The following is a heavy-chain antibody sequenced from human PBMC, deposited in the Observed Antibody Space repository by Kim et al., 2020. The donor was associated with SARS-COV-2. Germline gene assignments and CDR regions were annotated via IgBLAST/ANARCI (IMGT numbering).Heavy chain of an antibody. Sequence: GGSLRLSCAASRFTFSDNWMTWIRQAPGKGLEWVANIKHDGTEKYYVNSVKGRFTVSRDNARKSVYLQMNSLRAEDTAVYYCARGRGLDSWGQGTLVTVSS. J-gene: IGHJ4*02. CDR1: RFTFSDNW. CDR3: ARGRGLDS. CDR2: IKHDGTEK. V-gene: IGHV3-7*01.